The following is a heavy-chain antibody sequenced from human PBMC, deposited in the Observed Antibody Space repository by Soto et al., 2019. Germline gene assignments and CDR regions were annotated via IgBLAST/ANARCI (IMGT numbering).Heavy chain of an antibody. CDR2: ISYDGSNK. J-gene: IGHJ6*02. Sequence: QVQLVESGGGVVQPGRSLRLSCAASGFTFSSYGMHWVRQAPGKGLEWVAVISYDGSNKYYADSVKGRFTISRDNSKNTVYLQMNSLRAEDTAVYYCAKTFPNYYDSSGYIPLDYGMDVWGQGTTVTVSS. CDR1: GFTFSSYG. V-gene: IGHV3-30*18. CDR3: AKTFPNYYDSSGYIPLDYGMDV. D-gene: IGHD3-22*01.